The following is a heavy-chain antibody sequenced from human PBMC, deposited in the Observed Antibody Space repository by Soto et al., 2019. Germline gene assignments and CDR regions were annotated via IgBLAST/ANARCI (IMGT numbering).Heavy chain of an antibody. J-gene: IGHJ4*02. D-gene: IGHD3-22*01. CDR1: GFTFSSYA. CDR2: ISCDGSNK. CDR3: ARDPDSSGYFDY. Sequence: PGGSLRLSCAASGFTFSSYAMHWVRQAPGKGLEWVAVISCDGSNKYYADSVKGRFTISRDNSKNTLYLQMNSLRAEDTAVYYCARDPDSSGYFDYWGQGTLVTVSS. V-gene: IGHV3-30-3*01.